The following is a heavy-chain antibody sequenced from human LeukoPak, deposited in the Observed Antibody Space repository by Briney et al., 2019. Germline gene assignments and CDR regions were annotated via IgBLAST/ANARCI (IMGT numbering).Heavy chain of an antibody. V-gene: IGHV4-39*01. J-gene: IGHJ4*02. CDR2: IYSGGMT. D-gene: IGHD1-14*01. CDR1: GGSISSGDYY. CDR3: ARHFDHPTAYFDS. Sequence: SETLSLTCTVTGGSISSGDYYWSRIRQPPGKGLEWIASIYSGGMTFYNPSLKSRLTISADTSRNHFSLRLTSVTAADTALYFCARHFDHPTAYFDSWGQGSLVSVSS.